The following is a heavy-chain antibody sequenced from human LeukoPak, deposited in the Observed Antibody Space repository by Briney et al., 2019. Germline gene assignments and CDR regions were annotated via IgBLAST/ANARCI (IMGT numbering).Heavy chain of an antibody. V-gene: IGHV1-18*01. D-gene: IGHD2-15*01. CDR3: ATVPYCSGGSCYQIPSFDY. J-gene: IGHJ4*02. CDR1: GYTFTSYG. CDR2: ISAYNGNT. Sequence: ASVKVSCKASGYTFTSYGIGWVRQAPGQGLEWMGWISAYNGNTNYAQKLQGRVTMTTDTSTSTAYMELRSLRSDDTAVYYCATVPYCSGGSCYQIPSFDYWGQGTLVTVSS.